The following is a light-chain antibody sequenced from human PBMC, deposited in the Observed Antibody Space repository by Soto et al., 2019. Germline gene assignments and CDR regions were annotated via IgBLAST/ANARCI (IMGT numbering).Light chain of an antibody. CDR1: RSVSSN. CDR2: GAS. CDR3: QKYNNWPPIT. J-gene: IGKJ5*01. Sequence: QSPATLSVSPGERATLACRASRSVSSNLAWYQQKPGQAPRLLIYGASTRATGIPARFSGSGSGTEFTLTISSLQSEDFAVYYCQKYNNWPPITVGQGTRLEV. V-gene: IGKV3-15*01.